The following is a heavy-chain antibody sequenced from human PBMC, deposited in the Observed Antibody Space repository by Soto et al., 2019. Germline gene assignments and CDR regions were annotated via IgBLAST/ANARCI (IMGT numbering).Heavy chain of an antibody. CDR2: ISYDGSNK. CDR1: GFTFSSYA. J-gene: IGHJ4*02. CDR3: ARDKVAPEVGASDY. D-gene: IGHD1-26*01. V-gene: IGHV3-30-3*01. Sequence: PGGSLRLSCAASGFTFSSYAMHWVRQAPGKGLEWVAVISYDGSNKYYADSVKGRFTISRDNSKNTLYLQMNSLRAEDTAVYYCARDKVAPEVGASDYWGQGTLVTVSS.